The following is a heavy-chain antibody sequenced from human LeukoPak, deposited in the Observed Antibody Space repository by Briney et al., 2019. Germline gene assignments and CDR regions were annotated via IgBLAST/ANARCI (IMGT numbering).Heavy chain of an antibody. CDR2: INPNSGGT. CDR3: ARDPTKIGPFDY. Sequence: ASVKVSCKASGYTFTGYYMHWVRQAPGQGLEWMGWINPNSGGTNYAQKFQGRVTMTRDTSISTAYMELSRLRSDDTAVYYCARDPTKIGPFDYWGQGTLVTVSS. D-gene: IGHD3-10*02. V-gene: IGHV1-2*02. J-gene: IGHJ4*02. CDR1: GYTFTGYY.